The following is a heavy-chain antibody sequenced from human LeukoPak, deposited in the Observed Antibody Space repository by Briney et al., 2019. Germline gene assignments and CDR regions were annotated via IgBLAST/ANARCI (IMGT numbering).Heavy chain of an antibody. CDR1: GGSISSYY. J-gene: IGHJ6*02. V-gene: IGHV4-59*08. D-gene: IGHD6-25*01. CDR3: ARHNGIAADGMDV. Sequence: PSETLSLTCTVSGGSISSYYWSWIRQPPGKGPEWIGYIYYSGSTNYNPSLKSRVTISVDTSKNQFSLKLSSVTAADTAVYYCARHNGIAADGMDVWGQGTTVTVSS. CDR2: IYYSGST.